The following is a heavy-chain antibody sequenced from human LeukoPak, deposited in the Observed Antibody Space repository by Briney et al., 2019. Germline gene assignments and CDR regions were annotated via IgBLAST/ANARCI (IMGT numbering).Heavy chain of an antibody. Sequence: SETLSLTCTVSGGSISSYYWSWLRQPPGKGLEWIGYIYYSGSTNYNPSLKSRVTISVDTSKNQFSLKLSSVTAADTAVYYCARDRDSSSRFDPWGQGTLVTVSS. CDR2: IYYSGST. CDR1: GGSISSYY. J-gene: IGHJ5*02. D-gene: IGHD6-13*01. V-gene: IGHV4-59*12. CDR3: ARDRDSSSRFDP.